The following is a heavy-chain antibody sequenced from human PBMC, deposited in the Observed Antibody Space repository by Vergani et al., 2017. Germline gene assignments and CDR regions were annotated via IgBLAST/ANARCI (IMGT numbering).Heavy chain of an antibody. D-gene: IGHD6-19*01. CDR2: ISWNSGNI. J-gene: IGHJ5*02. CDR1: GFTLDDYA. Sequence: EVQLVESGGGLVQPGRSLRLSCAASGFTLDDYAMHWVRQAPGKGLEWVSGISWNSGNIGYADSVKGRFTISRDNAKNTLYLQMNSLRAEDTAVYYCAKDLSGWGFRWFDPWGQGTLVTVSS. V-gene: IGHV3-9*01. CDR3: AKDLSGWGFRWFDP.